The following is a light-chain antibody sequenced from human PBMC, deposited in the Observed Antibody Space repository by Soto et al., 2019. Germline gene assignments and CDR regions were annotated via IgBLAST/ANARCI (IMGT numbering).Light chain of an antibody. CDR3: HQYNNWPFS. CDR1: QSVSTK. V-gene: IGKV3-15*01. Sequence: PGETDTLSCRASQSVSTKLAWYQQRPGQTPRLLIYNASTSATGVSARFSGGGSVTEFSLTISSLQSDDLAVYYCHQYNNWPFSFGQGTRPEIK. CDR2: NAS. J-gene: IGKJ5*01.